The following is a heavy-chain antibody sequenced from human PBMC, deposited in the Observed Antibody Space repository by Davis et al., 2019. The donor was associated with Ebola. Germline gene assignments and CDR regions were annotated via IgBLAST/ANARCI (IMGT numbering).Heavy chain of an antibody. CDR2: ISSSGSTL. CDR3: ARDLYEQHLKLYYYGMDV. J-gene: IGHJ6*02. CDR1: GFTFSSYE. V-gene: IGHV3-48*03. D-gene: IGHD6-13*01. Sequence: GESLKISCAASGFTFSSYEMNWVRQAPGKGLEWVSYISSSGSTLYYADSVKGRFTISRDNAKNSLYLQMNSLRAEDTAVYYCARDLYEQHLKLYYYGMDVWGQGTTVTVSS.